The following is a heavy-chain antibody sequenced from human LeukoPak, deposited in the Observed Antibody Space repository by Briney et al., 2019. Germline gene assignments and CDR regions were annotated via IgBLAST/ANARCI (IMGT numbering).Heavy chain of an antibody. CDR2: IIPILGIA. J-gene: IGHJ6*02. D-gene: IGHD5-18*01. V-gene: IGHV1-69*04. CDR1: GGTFSSYA. CDR3: ARPVDTDVYGMDV. Sequence: GASVKVSCKASGGTFSSYAISWVRQAPGQGLEWMGRIIPILGIANYAQKFQGRVTITADKSTSTAYMELSSLRSEDTAVYYCARPVDTDVYGMDVWGQGTTVTVSS.